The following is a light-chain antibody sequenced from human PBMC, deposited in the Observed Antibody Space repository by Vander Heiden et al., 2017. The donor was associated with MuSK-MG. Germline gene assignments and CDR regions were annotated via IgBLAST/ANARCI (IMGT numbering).Light chain of an antibody. J-gene: IGLJ2*01. V-gene: IGLV3-1*01. CDR1: TLVDKY. Sequence: SYELTQAPSLSVSPGQTANITCSGDTLVDKYASWYQQHPVQSPVLVIYKDNRRPSVLAERFSGSNSRNTATLTINGTQPIDEAEYYCQTWDSSAAVFGGGTKLTVL. CDR2: KDN. CDR3: QTWDSSAAV.